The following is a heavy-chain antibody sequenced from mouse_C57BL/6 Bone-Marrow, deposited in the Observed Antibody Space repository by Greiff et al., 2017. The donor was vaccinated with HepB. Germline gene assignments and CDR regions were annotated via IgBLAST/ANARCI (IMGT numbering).Heavy chain of an antibody. J-gene: IGHJ4*01. CDR1: GFTFSSYG. CDR2: ISSGGSYT. CDR3: ARPYYGSSYGAMDY. Sequence: DVKLVESGGDLVKPGGSLKLSCAASGFTFSSYGMSWVRQTPDKRLEWVATISSGGSYTYYPDSVKGRFTISRDNAKNTLYLQMSSLKSEDTAMYYCARPYYGSSYGAMDYWGQGTSVTVSS. D-gene: IGHD1-1*01. V-gene: IGHV5-6*02.